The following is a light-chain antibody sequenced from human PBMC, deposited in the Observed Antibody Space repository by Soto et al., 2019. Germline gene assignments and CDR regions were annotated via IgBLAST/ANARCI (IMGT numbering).Light chain of an antibody. J-gene: IGKJ5*01. V-gene: IGKV3-11*01. Sequence: EIVLTQSPATLSLSPGERAALSCRASHSVSSNLAWYQHKPGQAPRLLIYDASNRATGIPARFSGSGSGTDFTLTISSLEPEDFAVYYCQQRSNYITFGQGTRLEIK. CDR1: HSVSSN. CDR2: DAS. CDR3: QQRSNYIT.